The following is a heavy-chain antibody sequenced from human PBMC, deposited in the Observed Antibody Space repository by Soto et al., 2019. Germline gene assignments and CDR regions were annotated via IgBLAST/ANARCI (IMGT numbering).Heavy chain of an antibody. D-gene: IGHD3-22*01. CDR1: GGSFSGFH. J-gene: IGHJ5*02. V-gene: IGHV4-34*01. CDR3: ARGKDGLQSRYYKAINWFDP. Sequence: VQLQQWGAGLVKPSATLSLSCAVYGGSFSGFHWAWIRQPPGKGLEWIGDVTQAGNTNYNPSLKTRVIISGDTSKNQFALKSRSVTFADTDVYYCARGKDGLQSRYYKAINWFDPRSQGNLVTV. CDR2: VTQAGNT.